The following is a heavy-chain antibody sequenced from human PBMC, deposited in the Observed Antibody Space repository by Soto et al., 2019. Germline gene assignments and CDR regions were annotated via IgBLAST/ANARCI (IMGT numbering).Heavy chain of an antibody. Sequence: QVQLVESGGGVVQPGRSLRLSCVASGFTFGTYAIHWVRQAPCKGLQWVALISYEGSNTYYADSVKGRFTVSRDNSKSTLYLQMNSLRPEDTGVYYCARVTPGNNLYYFSGMDVWGQGTSVTVSS. V-gene: IGHV3-30-3*01. CDR3: ARVTPGNNLYYFSGMDV. CDR2: ISYEGSNT. J-gene: IGHJ6*02. D-gene: IGHD1-1*01. CDR1: GFTFGTYA.